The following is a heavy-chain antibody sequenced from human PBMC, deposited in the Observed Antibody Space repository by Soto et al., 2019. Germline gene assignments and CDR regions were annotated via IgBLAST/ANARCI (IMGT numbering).Heavy chain of an antibody. D-gene: IGHD2-2*02. J-gene: IGHJ4*02. CDR3: AKVGGTSHPPIPVDY. Sequence: EVQLLESGGGLVQPGGSLRLSCAASGFTFSSYAMNWLRQAPGKGLEWVSTISGSGGSTYYAHTSTYYADSVKGRFTISGDTSKNTLYLQMNSLRAEDTAVYYCAKVGGTSHPPIPVDYWGQGTLVTVSS. CDR1: GFTFSSYA. V-gene: IGHV3-23*01. CDR2: ISGSGGSTYYAHTST.